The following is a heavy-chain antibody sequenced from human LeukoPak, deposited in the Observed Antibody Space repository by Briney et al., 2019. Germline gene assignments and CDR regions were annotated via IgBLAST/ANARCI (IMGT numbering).Heavy chain of an antibody. CDR2: IYYSRST. CDR1: GVSISSYY. CDR3: ARGSPIDY. V-gene: IGHV4-59*01. Sequence: SETLSLTCTVSGVSISSYYWSWIRQPPGKGLEWIGYIYYSRSTNYNPSLKSRVTISVDTSKNQFSLKLSSVTAADTAVYYCARGSPIDYWGQGTLVTVSS. J-gene: IGHJ4*02.